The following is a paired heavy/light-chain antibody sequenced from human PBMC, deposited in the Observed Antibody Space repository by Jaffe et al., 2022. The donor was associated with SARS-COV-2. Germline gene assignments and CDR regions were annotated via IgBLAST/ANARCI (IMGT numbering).Heavy chain of an antibody. J-gene: IGHJ6*02. CDR1: GYSFTSYW. V-gene: IGHV5-51*01. CDR2: IYPGDSDT. D-gene: IGHD3-16*01. Sequence: EVQLVQSGAEVKKPGESLKISCKGSGYSFTSYWIGWVRQMPGKGLEWMGIIYPGDSDTRYSPSFQGQVTISADKSISTAYLQWSSLKASDTAMYYCARLNWGSYFYGMDVWGQGTTVTVSS. CDR3: ARLNWGSYFYGMDV.
Light chain of an antibody. CDR1: QSVSSY. CDR2: DAS. Sequence: EIVLTQSPATLSLSPGERATLSCRASQSVSSYLAWYQQKPGQAPRLLIYDASNRATGIPARFSGSGSGTDFTLTISSLEPEDFAVYYCQQRSNWPPEITFGQGTRLEIK. J-gene: IGKJ5*01. CDR3: QQRSNWPPEIT. V-gene: IGKV3-11*01.